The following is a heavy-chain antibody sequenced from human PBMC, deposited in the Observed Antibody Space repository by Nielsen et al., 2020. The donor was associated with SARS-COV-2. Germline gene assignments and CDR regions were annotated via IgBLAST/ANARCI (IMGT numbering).Heavy chain of an antibody. CDR2: IYHSGST. V-gene: IGHV4-4*02. D-gene: IGHD3-10*01. J-gene: IGHJ6*02. CDR3: ARGSISMVRGVIQNYYYYYGMDV. Sequence: VRQAPGKGLEWIGEIYHSGSTNYNPSLKSRVTISVDKSKNQFSLKLSSVTAADTAVYYCARGSISMVRGVIQNYYYYYGMDVWGQGTTVTVSS.